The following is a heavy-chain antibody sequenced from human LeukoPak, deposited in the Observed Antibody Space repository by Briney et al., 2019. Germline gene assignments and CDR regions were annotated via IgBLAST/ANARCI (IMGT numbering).Heavy chain of an antibody. V-gene: IGHV5-51*01. D-gene: IGHD1-26*01. CDR1: GYSFTSYW. CDR2: IYPGDSDT. Sequence: GESLKISCKGSGYSFTSYWIGWVRQMAGKGLEWMGIIYPGDSDTRYSPSFQGQVTISADKSISTAYLQWSSLKASDTAMYYCARLTHSGRCYYYYYMDVWGKGTTVTVSS. CDR3: ARLTHSGRCYYYYYMDV. J-gene: IGHJ6*03.